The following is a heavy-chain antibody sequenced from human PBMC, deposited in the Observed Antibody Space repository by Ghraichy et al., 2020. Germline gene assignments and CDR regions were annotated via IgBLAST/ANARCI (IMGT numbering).Heavy chain of an antibody. CDR1: GGSISSYY. CDR2: IYYSGST. J-gene: IGHJ4*02. V-gene: IGHV4-59*01. CDR3: ASSGGSSFLGPMDFDY. Sequence: SETLSLTCTVSGGSISSYYWSWIRQPPGKGLEWIGYIYYSGSTNYNPSLKSRVTISVDTSKNQFSLKLSSVTAADTAVYYCASSGGSSFLGPMDFDYWGQGTLVTVSS. D-gene: IGHD1-26*01.